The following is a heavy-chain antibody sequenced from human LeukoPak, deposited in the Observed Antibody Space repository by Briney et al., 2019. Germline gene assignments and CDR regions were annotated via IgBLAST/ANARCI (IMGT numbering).Heavy chain of an antibody. Sequence: GGSLRLSCAASGFTFDDYGMSWVRQAPGKGLEWVSGINWNGGSTGYADSVKGRFTISRDNAKNSLYLQMNSLRAEDTALYYCARDPGNLGYCSGGSCYPHWFPGIRGAFGIWGQGTMVTVSS. CDR1: GFTFDDYG. V-gene: IGHV3-20*04. CDR3: ARDPGNLGYCSGGSCYPHWFPGIRGAFGI. CDR2: INWNGGST. J-gene: IGHJ3*02. D-gene: IGHD2-15*01.